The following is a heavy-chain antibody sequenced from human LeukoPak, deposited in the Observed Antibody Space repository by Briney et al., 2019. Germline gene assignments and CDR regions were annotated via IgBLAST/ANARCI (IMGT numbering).Heavy chain of an antibody. D-gene: IGHD3-22*01. V-gene: IGHV1-24*01. CDR2: SDPEDVKT. Sequence: ASVKVSCKISGYSLTELAIHWVRQAPGKGLEWMGGSDPEDVKTSFAAKFQGRVTFTEDTSTDTAFMELSCLRSDDTAVYYCATFQAYANSGHLRPYFDYWGQGTLVTVSS. CDR3: ATFQAYANSGHLRPYFDY. CDR1: GYSLTELA. J-gene: IGHJ4*02.